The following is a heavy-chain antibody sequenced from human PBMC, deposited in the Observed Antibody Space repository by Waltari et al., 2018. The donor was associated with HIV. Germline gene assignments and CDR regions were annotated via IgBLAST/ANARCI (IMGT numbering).Heavy chain of an antibody. CDR3: AKGGSHITIFDACFDS. CDR1: GFTFDDYP. CDR2: RCWNSGTA. V-gene: IGHV3-9*01. J-gene: IGHJ5*01. D-gene: IGHD3-3*01. Sequence: EVQLVESGGGLVQHGRSLRLSCEASGFTFDDYPMHWVRQDPGRGSEWGAGRCWNSGTADVAGSVKTRVTMSTYTDNNALYLQMNSLMAEGTAFYYCAKGGSHITIFDACFDSWGQGTLVTVSS.